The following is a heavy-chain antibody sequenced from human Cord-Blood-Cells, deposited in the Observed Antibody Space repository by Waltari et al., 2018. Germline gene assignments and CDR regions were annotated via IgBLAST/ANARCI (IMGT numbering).Heavy chain of an antibody. D-gene: IGHD7-27*01. CDR2: INHRGRT. J-gene: IGHJ4*02. Sequence: QLQLQQWAAGLLKPSETLSLTCAVYGGSFSGYYWSWIRQPPGKGLEWIGEINHRGRTNYNPSLKNRVTITGDTSKNQFSLKLSSVNAADTAVYYCGRGRGKLGSDSGPYYFDYWGQGTLVTVAS. V-gene: IGHV4-34*01. CDR3: GRGRGKLGSDSGPYYFDY. CDR1: GGSFSGYY.